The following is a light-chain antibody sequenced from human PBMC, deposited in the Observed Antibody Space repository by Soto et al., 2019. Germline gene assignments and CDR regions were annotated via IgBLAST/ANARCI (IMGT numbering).Light chain of an antibody. V-gene: IGKV3-15*01. J-gene: IGKJ5*01. Sequence: EVLMTQSPDTLYVSPGERVTLSCRASQSVSSNLAWYQQKPGQAPRLLIYGASTRATGIPASFSGSGSGTEFTLTISSLRSEDFAVYYCQQYTDWPITYGQGTRLEIK. CDR1: QSVSSN. CDR2: GAS. CDR3: QQYTDWPIT.